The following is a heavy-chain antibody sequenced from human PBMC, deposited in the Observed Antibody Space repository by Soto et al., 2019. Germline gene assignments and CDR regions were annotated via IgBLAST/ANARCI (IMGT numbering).Heavy chain of an antibody. CDR1: GGSISSYY. V-gene: IGHV4-59*01. Sequence: PSETLSLTCTVSGGSISSYYLSWIRQPPGKGLEWIGYIYYSGSTNYNPSLKSRVTISVDTPKNQFSLKLSSVTAADTAVYYCARVENYYDSSGYYRWSDPWGQGTLVTVSS. J-gene: IGHJ5*02. D-gene: IGHD3-22*01. CDR2: IYYSGST. CDR3: ARVENYYDSSGYYRWSDP.